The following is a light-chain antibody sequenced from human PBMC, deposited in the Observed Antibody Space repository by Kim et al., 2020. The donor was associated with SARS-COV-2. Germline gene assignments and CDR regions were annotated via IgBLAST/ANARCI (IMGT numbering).Light chain of an antibody. J-gene: IGKJ4*01. CDR1: QGISSY. V-gene: IGKV1-17*03. Sequence: DIQMTQSPSSMSASVGDRVTITCRASQGISSYLAWFQQKPGQVPKRLIYAASTLQSGVPSRFSGSGSGTEFTLTISSLQPEDFATYYCLQHDSYRPTFGGGTKVDIK. CDR3: LQHDSYRPT. CDR2: AAS.